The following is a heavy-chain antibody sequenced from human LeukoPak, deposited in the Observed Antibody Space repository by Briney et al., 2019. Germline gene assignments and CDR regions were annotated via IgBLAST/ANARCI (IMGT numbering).Heavy chain of an antibody. V-gene: IGHV1-46*01. Sequence: ASVKVSCKASGYTFTSYYMHWVRQAPGQGLEWMGIINPSGGSTSYAQKFQGRVTMTRDTSTSTVYMELSSLRSEDTAVYYCATDRRYYESSGYYDAFDIWGQGTMVTVSS. CDR3: ATDRRYYESSGYYDAFDI. CDR2: INPSGGST. D-gene: IGHD3-22*01. J-gene: IGHJ3*02. CDR1: GYTFTSYY.